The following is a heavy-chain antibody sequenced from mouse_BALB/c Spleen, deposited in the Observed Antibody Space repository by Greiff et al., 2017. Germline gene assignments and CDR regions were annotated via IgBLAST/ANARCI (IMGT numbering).Heavy chain of an antibody. D-gene: IGHD3-2*01. Sequence: EVQGVESGGGLVQPGGSRKLSCAASGFTFSDYGMAWVRQAPGKGPEWVAFISNLAYSIYYADTVTGRFTISRENAKNTLYLEMSSLRSEDTAMYYCARDDRAMDYWGQGTSVTVSS. CDR1: GFTFSDYG. CDR3: ARDDRAMDY. V-gene: IGHV5-15*02. CDR2: ISNLAYSI. J-gene: IGHJ4*01.